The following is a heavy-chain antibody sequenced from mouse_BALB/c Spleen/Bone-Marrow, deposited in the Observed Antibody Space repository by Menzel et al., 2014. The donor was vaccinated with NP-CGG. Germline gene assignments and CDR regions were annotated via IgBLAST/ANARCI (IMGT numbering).Heavy chain of an antibody. V-gene: IGHV1-54*01. D-gene: IGHD2-14*01. CDR1: GYAFTNYL. J-gene: IGHJ3*01. Sequence: QVQLKHSGAELVRPGTSVKVSCKASGYAFTNYLIEWVKQRPGQGLEWIGVINPGSGGTNYNEKFKGKATLTADKSSSTAYMQLSSLTSDDSAVYFCARGDYRYDGFAYWGQGTLVTVSA. CDR2: INPGSGGT. CDR3: ARGDYRYDGFAY.